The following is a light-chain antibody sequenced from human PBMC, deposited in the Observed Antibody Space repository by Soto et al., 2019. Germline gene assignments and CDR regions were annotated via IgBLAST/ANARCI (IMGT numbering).Light chain of an antibody. Sequence: EIVLTQSPGTLSLSPGERATLSCRASQSVSSSSLAWYQQKRGQAPRLLIHDASSRAIGIPDRFSGSGSGTDFTLTISRLEPEDFAVYYCQQYGGSPRTFGQGTKVDIK. CDR2: DAS. J-gene: IGKJ1*01. CDR1: QSVSSSS. CDR3: QQYGGSPRT. V-gene: IGKV3-20*01.